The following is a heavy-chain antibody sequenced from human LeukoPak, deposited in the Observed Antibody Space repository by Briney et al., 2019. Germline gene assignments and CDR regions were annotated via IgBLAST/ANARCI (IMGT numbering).Heavy chain of an antibody. CDR2: INPSGGST. J-gene: IGHJ4*02. CDR1: GYTFTSYY. CDR3: ARETTLSGSYYGAYDD. Sequence: RGSVNVSCQASGYTFTSYYMHWVRQAPGQGLEWMGIINPSGGSTSYAQKFQGRVTITRDTSTSTVDMELSSMRSEHTAVYYCARETTLSGSYYGAYDDWGERSLVTVSS. D-gene: IGHD1-26*01. V-gene: IGHV1-46*01.